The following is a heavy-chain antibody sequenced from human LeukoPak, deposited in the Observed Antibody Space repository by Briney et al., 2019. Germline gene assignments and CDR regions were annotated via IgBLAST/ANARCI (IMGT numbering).Heavy chain of an antibody. V-gene: IGHV3-7*03. J-gene: IGHJ6*03. CDR2: MKQDGSGK. D-gene: IGHD5-24*01. CDR1: GFTFSNYW. Sequence: GGSLRLSCAASGFTFSNYWMTWVRQAPGKGLEWVANMKQDGSGKYYVDSVKGRFSISRDNAKNSLYLQMNSLRAEDTAVYYCARVRDGYNYGPYGLNYYYYYMDVWGKGTTVTISS. CDR3: ARVRDGYNYGPYGLNYYYYYMDV.